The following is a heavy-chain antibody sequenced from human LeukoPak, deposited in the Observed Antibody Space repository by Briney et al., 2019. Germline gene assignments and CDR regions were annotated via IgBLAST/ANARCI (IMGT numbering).Heavy chain of an antibody. CDR2: ISGSGGST. J-gene: IGHJ4*02. Sequence: PGGSLRLSCAASGFTFSSYAMSWVRQAPGKGLEWVSAISGSGGSTYYADSVKGRFTISRDNSKNTLYLQMNSLRAEDTAVYYCAEDPRPYSNYAPFDYWGQGTLVTVSS. CDR1: GFTFSSYA. V-gene: IGHV3-23*01. CDR3: AEDPRPYSNYAPFDY. D-gene: IGHD4-11*01.